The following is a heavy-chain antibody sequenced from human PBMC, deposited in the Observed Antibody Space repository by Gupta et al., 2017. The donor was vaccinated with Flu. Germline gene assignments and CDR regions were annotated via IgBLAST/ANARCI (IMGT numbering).Heavy chain of an antibody. Sequence: QVQLQQWGAGLLKPSETLSLTCAVYGGSFSCYYWSWIRQPPGKGLEWIGEINHSGSTNYNPSLKSRVTISVDTSKNQFSLKLSSVTAADTAVYYWARASEDYHYSFDYWGQGTLVTVSS. CDR1: GGSFSCYY. V-gene: IGHV4-34*01. CDR2: INHSGST. CDR3: ARASEDYHYSFDY. J-gene: IGHJ4*02. D-gene: IGHD3-3*01.